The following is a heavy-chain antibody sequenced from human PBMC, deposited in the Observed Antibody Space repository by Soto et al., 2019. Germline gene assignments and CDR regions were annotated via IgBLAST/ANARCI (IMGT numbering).Heavy chain of an antibody. CDR1: FVSISDTSYY. CDR3: ARHGSY. CDR2: IYFSGTT. J-gene: IGHJ4*02. V-gene: IGHV4-39*01. Sequence: ETLSLTCNVSFVSISDTSYYWGWIRQPPGKGLEWIGTIYFSGTTFYNPSLKSRLTISVDTSKNQFSLRLRSVTAADTAVYYCARHGSYWGQGTLVTVSS.